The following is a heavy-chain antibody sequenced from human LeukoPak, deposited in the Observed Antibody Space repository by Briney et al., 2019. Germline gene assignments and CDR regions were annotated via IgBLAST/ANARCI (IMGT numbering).Heavy chain of an antibody. Sequence: KPSETLSLTCTVSGSSISSSPYYWGWIRQPPGKGLEWIGEINHSGSTNYNPSLKGRVTISVDTSKKQFSLKLSSVTAADTAVYYCVTYYFDSSGPKKNYWGQGTLVTVSS. CDR3: VTYYFDSSGPKKNY. CDR1: GSSISSSPYY. V-gene: IGHV4-39*07. D-gene: IGHD3-22*01. J-gene: IGHJ4*02. CDR2: INHSGST.